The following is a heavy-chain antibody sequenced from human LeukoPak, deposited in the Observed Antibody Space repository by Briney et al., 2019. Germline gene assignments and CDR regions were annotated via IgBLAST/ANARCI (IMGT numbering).Heavy chain of an antibody. CDR3: ARHAHGWYYDILTGDGNWFDP. V-gene: IGHV4-38-2*02. CDR1: GYSISSDYY. CDR2: IYHSGST. Sequence: SETLSLTCTVSGYSISSDYYWGWIRQPPGKGLEWIGSIYHSGSTYYNPSLKSRVTISVDTSKNQFSLKLSSVTAADTAVYYCARHAHGWYYDILTGDGNWFDPWGQGTLVTVSS. D-gene: IGHD3-9*01. J-gene: IGHJ5*02.